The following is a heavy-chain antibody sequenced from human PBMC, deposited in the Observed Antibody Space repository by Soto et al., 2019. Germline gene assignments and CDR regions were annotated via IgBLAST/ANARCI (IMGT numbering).Heavy chain of an antibody. J-gene: IGHJ6*02. CDR2: INPSGGST. CDR3: ARGLGSSGYYVGDYYYGMDV. V-gene: IGHV1-46*01. CDR1: GYTFTSYY. Sequence: QVQLVQSGAEVKKPGASVKVSCKASGYTFTSYYMHWVRQAPGQGLEWMGIINPSGGSTSYAQKFQGRVTMTRDTATSTVYMELSSLRSEDTAVYYCARGLGSSGYYVGDYYYGMDVWGQGTTVTVSS. D-gene: IGHD3-22*01.